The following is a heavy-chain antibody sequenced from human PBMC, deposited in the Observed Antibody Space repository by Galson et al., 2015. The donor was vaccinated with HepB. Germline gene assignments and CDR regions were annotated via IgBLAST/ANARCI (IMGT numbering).Heavy chain of an antibody. CDR3: ARTYCSGGSCYSPAGGNYYYYGMDV. Sequence: SLRLSCAASGFTFSSYAMHWVRQAPGKGLEWVAVISYDGSNKYYADSVKGRFTISRDNSKNTLYLQMNSLRAEDTAVYYCARTYCSGGSCYSPAGGNYYYYGMDVWGQGTTVTVSS. CDR2: ISYDGSNK. V-gene: IGHV3-30-3*01. CDR1: GFTFSSYA. D-gene: IGHD2-15*01. J-gene: IGHJ6*02.